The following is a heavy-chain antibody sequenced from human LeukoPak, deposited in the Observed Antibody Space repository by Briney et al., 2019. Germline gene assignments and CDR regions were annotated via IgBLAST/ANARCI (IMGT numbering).Heavy chain of an antibody. Sequence: SETLSPTCTVSGGSISSYYWSWIRQPPGKGLEWIGYIYYSGSTNYNPSLKSRVTISVDTSKNQFSLKLSSVTAADTAVYYCARVVMVRGVITFDYWGQGTLVTVSS. V-gene: IGHV4-59*01. CDR3: ARVVMVRGVITFDY. J-gene: IGHJ4*02. CDR1: GGSISSYY. D-gene: IGHD3-10*01. CDR2: IYYSGST.